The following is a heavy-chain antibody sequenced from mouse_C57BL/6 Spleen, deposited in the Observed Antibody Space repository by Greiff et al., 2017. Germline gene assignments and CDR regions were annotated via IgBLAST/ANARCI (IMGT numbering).Heavy chain of an antibody. V-gene: IGHV1-54*01. CDR2: INPGSGGT. CDR1: GYAFTNYL. CDR3: ARSLTGTDY. J-gene: IGHJ4*01. D-gene: IGHD4-1*01. Sequence: VQVVESGAELVRPGTSVKVSCKASGYAFTNYLIEWVKQRPGQGLEWIGVINPGSGGTNYNEKFKGKATLTADKSSSTAYMQLSSLTSEDSAVYFCARSLTGTDYWGQGTSVTVSS.